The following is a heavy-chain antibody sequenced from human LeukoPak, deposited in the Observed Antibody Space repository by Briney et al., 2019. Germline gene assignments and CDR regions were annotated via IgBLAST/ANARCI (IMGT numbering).Heavy chain of an antibody. CDR3: AKDGWGYGYYYYYMDV. Sequence: PGGSLRLSCAASGFTFISYGMHWVRQAPGKGLEWVAFIRYDGSNKYYADSVKGRFTISRDNSKNTLYLQMNSLRAEDTAVYYCAKDGWGYGYYYYYMDVWGKGTTVTISS. D-gene: IGHD3-16*01. CDR1: GFTFISYG. J-gene: IGHJ6*03. V-gene: IGHV3-30*02. CDR2: IRYDGSNK.